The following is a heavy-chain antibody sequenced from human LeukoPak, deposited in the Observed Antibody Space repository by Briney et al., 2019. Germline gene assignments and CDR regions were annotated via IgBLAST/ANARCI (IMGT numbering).Heavy chain of an antibody. J-gene: IGHJ4*02. CDR1: GFTFSSYS. Sequence: GGSLRLSCAASGFTFSSYSMNWVRQAPGKGLEWVSYISSSSGAIYYAGSVKGRFTISRDNAKNSLYLQMNSLRDGDTAVYYCARDLNYYVSGSPDWGQGTLVTVSS. D-gene: IGHD3-10*01. CDR2: ISSSSGAI. CDR3: ARDLNYYVSGSPD. V-gene: IGHV3-48*02.